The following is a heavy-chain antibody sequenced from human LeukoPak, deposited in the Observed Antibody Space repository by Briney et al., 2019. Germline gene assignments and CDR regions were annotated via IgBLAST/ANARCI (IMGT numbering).Heavy chain of an antibody. J-gene: IGHJ3*02. CDR3: ARYRDYYDSRRVPDAFDI. Sequence: ASVKVSCKASGYTFTGYYMHWVRPAPGQVLEWMGWINPNSGGTNYAQKFQGRVTMTRDTSISTAYMELSRLRSDDTAVYYCARYRDYYDSRRVPDAFDIWGQGTMVTVS. CDR2: INPNSGGT. D-gene: IGHD3-22*01. CDR1: GYTFTGYY. V-gene: IGHV1-2*02.